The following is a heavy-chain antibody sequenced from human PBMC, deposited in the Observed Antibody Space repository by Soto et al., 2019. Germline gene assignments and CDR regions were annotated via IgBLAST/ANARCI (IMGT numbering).Heavy chain of an antibody. V-gene: IGHV4-30-4*01. J-gene: IGHJ6*01. CDR2: IYYSGST. Sequence: SETLSLTCTVSGGSISSGDYYWSWIRQPPGKGLEWIGYIYYSGSTYYNPSLKSRVTISVDTSKNQFSLKLSSVTAADTAVYYCAREGTRIRGYSDDYYYGMDVWGQGTTVTVSS. CDR1: GGSISSGDYY. CDR3: AREGTRIRGYSDDYYYGMDV. D-gene: IGHD5-18*01.